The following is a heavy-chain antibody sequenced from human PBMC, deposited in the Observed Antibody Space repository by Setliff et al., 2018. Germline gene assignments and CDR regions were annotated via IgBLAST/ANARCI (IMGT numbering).Heavy chain of an antibody. V-gene: IGHV3-7*01. CDR2: IKEDGSEN. CDR3: ARDPHFDS. Sequence: GGSLRLSCAVSGFTFSSNWMSWVRQAPGKGLQWVANIKEDGSENYYLDSVKGRFTVSSYNAKNSLYLQMNSLRAEYTAVYYCARDPHFDSWGQGTLVTVSS. CDR1: GFTFSSNW. J-gene: IGHJ4*02.